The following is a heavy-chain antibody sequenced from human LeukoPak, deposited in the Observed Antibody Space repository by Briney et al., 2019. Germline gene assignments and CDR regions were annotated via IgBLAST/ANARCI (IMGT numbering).Heavy chain of an antibody. V-gene: IGHV3-23*01. CDR1: GFTVSDYS. CDR3: AKWDTYYDSSGYYFY. Sequence: GGSLRLSCAASGFTVSDYSMSWVRQAPGKGLERVSAISGSGSYTDYADSVKGRFTISKDNSKNTLYLQMNRLRAQDTAVYYCAKWDTYYDSSGYYFYWGQGTLVTVSS. J-gene: IGHJ4*02. CDR2: ISGSGSYT. D-gene: IGHD3-22*01.